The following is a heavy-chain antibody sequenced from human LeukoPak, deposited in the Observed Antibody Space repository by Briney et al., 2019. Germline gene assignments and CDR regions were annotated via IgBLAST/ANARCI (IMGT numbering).Heavy chain of an antibody. CDR3: ARGARDYSDYYYYYYMDV. CDR1: GFTFSDYY. V-gene: IGHV3-11*04. CDR2: ISSSGSTI. J-gene: IGHJ6*03. Sequence: GGSLRLSCAASGFTFSDYYMSWIRQAPGKGLEWVSYISSSGSTIYYADSVKGRFTISRDNAKNSLYLQMNSLRAEDTAVYYCARGARDYSDYYYYYYMDVWGKGTTVTVSS. D-gene: IGHD4-11*01.